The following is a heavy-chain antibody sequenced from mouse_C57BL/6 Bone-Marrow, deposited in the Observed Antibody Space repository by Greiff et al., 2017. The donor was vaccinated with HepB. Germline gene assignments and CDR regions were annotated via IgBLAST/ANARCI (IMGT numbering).Heavy chain of an antibody. J-gene: IGHJ3*01. CDR1: GFTFSNYW. V-gene: IGHV6-3*01. CDR3: TTFITTVVATPY. D-gene: IGHD1-1*01. Sequence: EVKLVESGGGLVQPGGSMKLSCVASGFTFSNYWMNWVRQSPEKGLEWVAQIRLKSDNYATHYAESVKGRFTISRDDSKSSVYLQMNNLRAEDTGIYYCTTFITTVVATPYWGQGTLVTVSA. CDR2: IRLKSDNYAT.